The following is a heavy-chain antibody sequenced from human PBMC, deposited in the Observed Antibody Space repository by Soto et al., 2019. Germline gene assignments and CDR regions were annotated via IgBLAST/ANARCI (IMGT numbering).Heavy chain of an antibody. V-gene: IGHV1-46*01. D-gene: IGHD1-1*01. Sequence: ASVKVSCKASGYTFTSYYMHWVRQAPGQGLEWMGIINPSGGSTSYAQKFQGRVTMTRDTSTSTVYMELSSLRAEDTAVYYCARDEVEMGTIQYYDYGTDVWGQGTTVTVCS. CDR1: GYTFTSYY. CDR3: ARDEVEMGTIQYYDYGTDV. J-gene: IGHJ6*02. CDR2: INPSGGST.